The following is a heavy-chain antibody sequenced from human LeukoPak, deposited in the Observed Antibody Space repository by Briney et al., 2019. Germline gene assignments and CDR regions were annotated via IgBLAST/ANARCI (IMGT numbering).Heavy chain of an antibody. J-gene: IGHJ4*02. Sequence: GGSLRLSCGASGFTFSNYAMSWVRQAPGKGLEWVSGINDNGSTRFYAASVKGRFTSSRDNPKNTLYLQMNGLRVEDTAVYHCARGSGWRFDFWGQGTLVTVSS. V-gene: IGHV3-23*01. CDR3: ARGSGWRFDF. CDR2: INDNGSTR. CDR1: GFTFSNYA. D-gene: IGHD6-19*01.